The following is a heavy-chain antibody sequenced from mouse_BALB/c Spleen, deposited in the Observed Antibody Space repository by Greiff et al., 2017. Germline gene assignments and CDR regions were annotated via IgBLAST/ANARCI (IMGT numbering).Heavy chain of an antibody. D-gene: IGHD1-1*01. V-gene: IGHV1-69*02. J-gene: IGHJ2*01. CDR1: GYTFTSYW. CDR3: TRWDYYGSSYHY. CDR2: IYPSDSYT. Sequence: VQLQQPGAELVRPGASVKLSCKASGYTFTSYWINWVKQRPGQGLEWIGNIYPSDSYTNYNQKFKDKATLTVDKSSSTAYMQLSSPTSEDSAVYYCTRWDYYGSSYHYWGQGTTLTVSS.